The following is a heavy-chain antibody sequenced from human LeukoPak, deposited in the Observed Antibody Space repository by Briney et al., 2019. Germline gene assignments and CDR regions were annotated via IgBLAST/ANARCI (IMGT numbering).Heavy chain of an antibody. CDR1: GFTFDNYA. Sequence: GRSLRLSCAASGFTFDNYAMHWVRQAPGKGLEWVSGISWNSGSTGYVASVKGRFTISRDNAKNSLYLQMDSLRAEDMALYYCAKDVSLGFCSGGSCSVHFDYWGQGTLVTVPS. CDR2: ISWNSGST. J-gene: IGHJ4*02. CDR3: AKDVSLGFCSGGSCSVHFDY. D-gene: IGHD2-15*01. V-gene: IGHV3-9*03.